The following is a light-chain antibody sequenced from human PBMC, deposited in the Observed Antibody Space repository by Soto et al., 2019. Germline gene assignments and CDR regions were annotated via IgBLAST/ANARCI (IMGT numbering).Light chain of an antibody. V-gene: IGLV2-14*03. CDR2: DVR. J-gene: IGLJ3*02. Sequence: QSALTQPASVSGAPGQSVTISCSGSMRDVGAYNLVSWYQQHPGTAPKLIIYDVRNRPSGISSRFSGSTSGNTASLTISGHESEDEGDYYCTADRALSGLVFGGGTKVTVL. CDR3: TADRALSGLV. CDR1: MRDVGAYNL.